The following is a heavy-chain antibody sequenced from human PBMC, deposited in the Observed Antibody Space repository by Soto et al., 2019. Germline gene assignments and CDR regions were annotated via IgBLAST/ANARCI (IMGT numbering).Heavy chain of an antibody. D-gene: IGHD3-22*01. CDR3: ISYYDSSVRAAD. V-gene: IGHV3-73*01. Sequence: GGSLRLSCAASGFTFSGSAMHWVRQASGKGLEWVGRIRSKANTYATTYAASVKGRFTISRDDSKNTAYLQMNSLKTEDTAVYYCISYYDSSVRAADWGQGTQVTVSS. J-gene: IGHJ4*02. CDR2: IRSKANTYAT. CDR1: GFTFSGSA.